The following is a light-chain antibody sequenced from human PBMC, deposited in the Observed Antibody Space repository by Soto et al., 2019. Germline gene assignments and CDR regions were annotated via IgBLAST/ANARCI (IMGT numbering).Light chain of an antibody. Sequence: QPVLTQSPSASASLGASVKLTGTLSSGHSSYAIAWHQQQPEKGPRYLMKLSSDGSHSKGDGIPDRFSGSSSGAERYLTISSLQSEDEADYYCQTWDTGARVVFGGGTKVTVL. CDR2: LSSDGSH. CDR3: QTWDTGARVV. V-gene: IGLV4-69*01. CDR1: SGHSSYA. J-gene: IGLJ2*01.